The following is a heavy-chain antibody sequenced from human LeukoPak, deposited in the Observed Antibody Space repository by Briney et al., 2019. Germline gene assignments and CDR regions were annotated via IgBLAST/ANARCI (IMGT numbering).Heavy chain of an antibody. CDR2: ISGSGGST. J-gene: IGHJ4*02. D-gene: IGHD1-26*01. V-gene: IGHV3-23*01. Sequence: PGGSLRLSCAASGFTFSSYAMSWVRQAPGKGLEWVSAISGSGGSTYYADSVKGRFTISRDNSKNTLYLQMNSLRAEDTAVYYCAEAEMFGSEIPRPNDYWGQGTLVTVSS. CDR3: AEAEMFGSEIPRPNDY. CDR1: GFTFSSYA.